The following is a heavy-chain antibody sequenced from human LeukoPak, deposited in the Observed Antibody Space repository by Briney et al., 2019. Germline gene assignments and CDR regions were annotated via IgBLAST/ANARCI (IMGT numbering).Heavy chain of an antibody. CDR2: ISYDGSNK. Sequence: GGSLRLSCAASGFTFSSYGTHWVRQAPGKGLEWVAVISYDGSNKYYADSVKGRFTISRDNSKNTLYLQMNSLRAEDTAVYYCAKDYASYYDFWSGYFDYWGQGTLVTVSS. V-gene: IGHV3-30*18. D-gene: IGHD3-3*01. CDR1: GFTFSSYG. CDR3: AKDYASYYDFWSGYFDY. J-gene: IGHJ4*02.